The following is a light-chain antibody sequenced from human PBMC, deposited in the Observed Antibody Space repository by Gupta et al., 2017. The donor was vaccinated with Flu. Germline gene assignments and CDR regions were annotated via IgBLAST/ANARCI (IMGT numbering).Light chain of an antibody. CDR1: RSVSNY. J-gene: IGKJ2*01. CDR3: QQRSNWPFT. CDR2: DTS. Sequence: EIVLTQSPATLSLSPGERATLSCRASRSVSNYLAWYQQRRGQAPRLLIYDTSNRATGIPARFSGSGSGTDFTLTISSLEPEDFAVYYCQQRSNWPFTFGQGTKLEIK. V-gene: IGKV3-11*01.